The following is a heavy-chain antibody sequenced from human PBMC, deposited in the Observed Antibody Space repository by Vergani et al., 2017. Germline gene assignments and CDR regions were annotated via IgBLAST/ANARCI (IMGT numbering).Heavy chain of an antibody. J-gene: IGHJ4*02. D-gene: IGHD2-8*01. V-gene: IGHV3-9*01. CDR2: ISWNSKSE. CDR1: GFIFDDYA. CDR3: AKDHGGYCTNGNCLFGS. Sequence: EVHLVESGGDLVEPGRSLRLSCAASGFIFDDYAMHWVRQVPGKGLEWVSGISWNSKSEAYADSVKGRFAISGDNAKNSLYLQMNSLRPEDTAQYYCAKDHGGYCTNGNCLFGSWGQGTPVTVSS.